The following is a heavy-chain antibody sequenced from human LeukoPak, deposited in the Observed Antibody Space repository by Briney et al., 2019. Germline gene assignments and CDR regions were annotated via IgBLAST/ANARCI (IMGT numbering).Heavy chain of an antibody. D-gene: IGHD6-13*01. CDR1: GYTFTGYY. CDR2: INPNSGGT. CDR3: ARDLNVGLAAAGEFDY. V-gene: IGHV1-2*04. Sequence: ASVKVSCKASGYTFTGYYMHWVRQAPGQGLEWMGWINPNSGGTNYAQKFQGWVTMTRDTSISTAYMELSRLRSDDTAVYYCARDLNVGLAAAGEFDYWGQGTLVTVSS. J-gene: IGHJ4*02.